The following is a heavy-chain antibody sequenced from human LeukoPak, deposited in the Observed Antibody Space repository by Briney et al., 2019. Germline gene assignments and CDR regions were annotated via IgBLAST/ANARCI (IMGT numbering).Heavy chain of an antibody. CDR3: ASLPVTGGYVY. V-gene: IGHV4-34*01. CDR2: INHSGST. D-gene: IGHD4-17*01. J-gene: IGHJ4*02. CDR1: GGSFSGYY. Sequence: SETLPLTCAVYGGSFSGYYWSWIRQPPGKGLEWIGEINHSGSTNYNPSLKSRVTISVDTSKNQFSLKLSSVTAADTAVYYCASLPVTGGYVYWGQGTLVTVSS.